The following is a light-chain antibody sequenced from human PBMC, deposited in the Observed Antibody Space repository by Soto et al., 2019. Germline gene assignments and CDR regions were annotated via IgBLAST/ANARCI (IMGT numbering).Light chain of an antibody. CDR1: QSVTSSF. J-gene: IGKJ4*01. CDR3: QQFSSYPLT. CDR2: GAS. V-gene: IGKV3-20*01. Sequence: EIVLTQSPGTLSLSPGERATLSCRASQSVTSSFLSWYQQKPGQAPRLLIYGASGRATGIPDRFSGSGSGTDFTLTISSLEPEDFAVYYCQQFSSYPLTFGGGTKVDIK.